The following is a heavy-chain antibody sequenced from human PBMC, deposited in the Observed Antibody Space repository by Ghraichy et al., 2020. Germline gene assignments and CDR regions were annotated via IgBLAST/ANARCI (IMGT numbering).Heavy chain of an antibody. CDR3: ARISYYYDSSGPGWFDP. Sequence: SGPTLVKPTETLTLTCTVSGFSLSNARMGVSWIRQPPGKALEWLAHIFSNDEKSYSTSLKSRLTISKDTSKSQVVLTMTNMDPVDTATYYCARISYYYDSSGPGWFDPWGQGTLVTVSS. CDR2: IFSNDEK. V-gene: IGHV2-26*01. D-gene: IGHD3-22*01. J-gene: IGHJ5*02. CDR1: GFSLSNARMG.